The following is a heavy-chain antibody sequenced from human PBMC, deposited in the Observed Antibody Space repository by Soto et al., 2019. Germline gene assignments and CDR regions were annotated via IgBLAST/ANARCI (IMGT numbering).Heavy chain of an antibody. CDR1: GFTFSSYS. Sequence: GGSLRLSCAASGFTFSSYSMNWVRQAPGKGLEWVSSISSSSSYIYYADSVKGRFTISRDNAKNSLYLQMNSLRAEDTAVYYCAREDVDYKDYYYYGMDVWGQGTTVTV. CDR3: AREDVDYKDYYYYGMDV. D-gene: IGHD4-4*01. J-gene: IGHJ6*02. CDR2: ISSSSSYI. V-gene: IGHV3-21*01.